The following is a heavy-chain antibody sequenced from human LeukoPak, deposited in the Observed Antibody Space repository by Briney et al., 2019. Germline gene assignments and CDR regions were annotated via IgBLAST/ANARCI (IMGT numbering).Heavy chain of an antibody. Sequence: PSETLSLTCAVYGGSFSGYYWSWIRQPPGKGLEWIGEINHSRSTNYNPSLKSRVTISVDTSKNQFSLKLSSVTAADTAVYYCARGITIFGVVILNWFDPWGQGTLVTVSS. V-gene: IGHV4-34*01. CDR2: INHSRST. CDR1: GGSFSGYY. J-gene: IGHJ5*02. D-gene: IGHD3-3*01. CDR3: ARGITIFGVVILNWFDP.